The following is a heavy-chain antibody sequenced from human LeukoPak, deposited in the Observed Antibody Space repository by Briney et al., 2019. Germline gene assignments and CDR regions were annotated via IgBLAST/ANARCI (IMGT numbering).Heavy chain of an antibody. J-gene: IGHJ4*02. Sequence: SETLSLTCTVSGASISGSSGYYWSWIRQPPGKGLEWIGYIYYSGSTNYNPSLKSRVTISVDTSKNQFSLKLSSVTAADTAVYYCARAHSSSWYSVGGYYFDYWGQGTLVTVSS. D-gene: IGHD6-13*01. CDR2: IYYSGST. CDR1: GASISGSSGYY. V-gene: IGHV4-59*08. CDR3: ARAHSSSWYSVGGYYFDY.